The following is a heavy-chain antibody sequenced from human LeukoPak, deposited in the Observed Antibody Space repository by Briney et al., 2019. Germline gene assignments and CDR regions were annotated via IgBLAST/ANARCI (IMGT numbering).Heavy chain of an antibody. Sequence: ASVKVSCKASGYTFTSYDINWVRQATGQGLEWMGWMNPNSGNTGYAQRFQGRVTMTRDTSITTAYMELSRLRSDDTALYYCARDGGLDYWGQGTLVTVSS. CDR2: MNPNSGNT. CDR3: ARDGGLDY. CDR1: GYTFTSYD. D-gene: IGHD3-16*01. J-gene: IGHJ4*02. V-gene: IGHV1-8*02.